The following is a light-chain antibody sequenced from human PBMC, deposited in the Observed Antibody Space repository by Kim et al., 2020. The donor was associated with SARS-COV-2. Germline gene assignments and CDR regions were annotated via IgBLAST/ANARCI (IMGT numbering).Light chain of an antibody. V-gene: IGKV3-20*01. CDR2: GAS. Sequence: SPGARATAPRSASQTVTSNYLACYQQKPGRDPRILINGASSRATGITARFSGSGSGTDFILTISRREHDDFAVYYCQQYGSLPATFGQGTKVDIK. CDR1: QTVTSNY. CDR3: QQYGSLPAT. J-gene: IGKJ1*01.